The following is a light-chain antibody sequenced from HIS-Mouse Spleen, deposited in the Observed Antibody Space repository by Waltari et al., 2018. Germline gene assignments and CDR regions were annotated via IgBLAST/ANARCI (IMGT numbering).Light chain of an antibody. CDR2: GAS. Sequence: EIVLTQSPGTLYLSPGERATLSCRASQSVSSSYLAWYQQKPGQAPRLLIYGASIRATGIPARFSGSGSGTEFTLTISILQSEDFAVYYCQQYNNWPPLTFGGGTKVEIK. J-gene: IGKJ4*01. V-gene: IGKV3D-15*03. CDR3: QQYNNWPPLT. CDR1: QSVSSSY.